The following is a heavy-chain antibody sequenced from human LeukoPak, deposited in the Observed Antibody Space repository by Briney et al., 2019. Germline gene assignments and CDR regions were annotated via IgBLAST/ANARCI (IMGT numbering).Heavy chain of an antibody. Sequence: PSETLSLTCAVYGGSFSGYYWSWIRQPPGKGLEWIGEIDHSGSTNYNPSLKSRVTISVDTSKNQFSLKLGSVTAADTAVYYCARGRDSSRRFDPWGQGTLVTVSS. D-gene: IGHD6-13*01. CDR1: GGSFSGYY. CDR3: ARGRDSSRRFDP. V-gene: IGHV4-34*01. J-gene: IGHJ5*02. CDR2: IDHSGST.